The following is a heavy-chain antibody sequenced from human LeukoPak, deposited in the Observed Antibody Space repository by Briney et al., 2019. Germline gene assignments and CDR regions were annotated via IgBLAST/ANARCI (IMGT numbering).Heavy chain of an antibody. D-gene: IGHD3-22*01. CDR3: ARNYYNYFDY. CDR2: MYDSGST. V-gene: IGHV4-30-4*07. J-gene: IGHJ4*02. Sequence: SETLSLTCAVSGGSISSGGYSWSWIRQPPGKGLEWIGYMYDSGSTYYNPSLKSRVTISADTSKNQFSLKLSSVTAADTAVYYCARNYYNYFDYWGQGTLVTVSS. CDR1: GGSISSGGYS.